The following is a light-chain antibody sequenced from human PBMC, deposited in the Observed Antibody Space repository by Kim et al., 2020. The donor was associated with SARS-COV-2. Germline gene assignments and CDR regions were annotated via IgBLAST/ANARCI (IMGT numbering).Light chain of an antibody. Sequence: VSPGQTASITCSGDKLGNKYTCWYQQRPGQSPVLVIYQDTERPSGIPERFSGSNSGNTATLTISGTQAMDEADYYCQAWDSGTASFGGGTQLTVL. J-gene: IGLJ3*02. CDR3: QAWDSGTAS. V-gene: IGLV3-1*01. CDR1: KLGNKY. CDR2: QDT.